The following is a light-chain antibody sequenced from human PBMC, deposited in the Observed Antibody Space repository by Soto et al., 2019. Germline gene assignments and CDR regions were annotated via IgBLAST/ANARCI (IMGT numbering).Light chain of an antibody. CDR1: TSDVGAYNL. CDR2: DVI. J-gene: IGLJ3*02. CDR3: CSYAGNFIWV. Sequence: QSVLTQPRSVSGSPGQSITLSCDGSTSDVGAYNLVSWYQQHPGEAPKLMIYDVIKRPSGVPYRFSGSKSGNTASLTISGLQADDEADYYGCSYAGNFIWVFGGGTK. V-gene: IGLV2-11*01.